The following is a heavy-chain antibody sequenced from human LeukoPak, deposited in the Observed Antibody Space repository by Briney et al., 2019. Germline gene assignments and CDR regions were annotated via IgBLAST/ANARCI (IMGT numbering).Heavy chain of an antibody. J-gene: IGHJ4*02. CDR3: ARENCSSTSCYEDY. V-gene: IGHV4-34*01. CDR1: GGSFSGYY. D-gene: IGHD2-2*01. CDR2: INHSGST. Sequence: SETLSLTCAVYGGSFSGYYWSWIRQPPGKGLEWIGEINHSGSTNYNPSLKSRVTISVDRSKNQFSLKLSSVTAADTAVYYCARENCSSTSCYEDYWGQGTLVTVSS.